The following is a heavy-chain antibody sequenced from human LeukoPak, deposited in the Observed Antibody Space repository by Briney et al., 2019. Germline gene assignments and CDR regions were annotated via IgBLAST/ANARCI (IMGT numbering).Heavy chain of an antibody. CDR3: ARGRGGSYDY. D-gene: IGHD1-26*01. CDR2: ISSNGVKT. V-gene: IGHV3-64*02. J-gene: IGHJ4*02. Sequence: PGGSLRLSCAGSGFTFSTYELIWVRQGPGKGLEYVSAISSNGVKTYYAEPVKGRFTISRDNSDNTLYLQMGSLRAEDMGVYYCARGRGGSYDYWGQGTLVTVSS. CDR1: GFTFSTYE.